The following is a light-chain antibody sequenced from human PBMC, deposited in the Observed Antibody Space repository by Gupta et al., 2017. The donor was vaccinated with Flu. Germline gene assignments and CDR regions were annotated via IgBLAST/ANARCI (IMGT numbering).Light chain of an antibody. J-gene: IGKJ4*01. Sequence: EIVLTQSPATLSLSPGERATLSCRASQSVSSYLAWYQQKPGQAPRLLIYDASNRATGITARFSGSGDGTDFTLTISSREPEDFAVYYCQQRSNWPRGLTFGGGTKVEIK. CDR2: DAS. CDR3: QQRSNWPRGLT. CDR1: QSVSSY. V-gene: IGKV3-11*01.